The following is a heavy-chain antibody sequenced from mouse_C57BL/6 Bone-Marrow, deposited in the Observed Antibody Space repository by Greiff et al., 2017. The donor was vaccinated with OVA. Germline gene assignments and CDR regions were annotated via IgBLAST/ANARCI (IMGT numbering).Heavy chain of an antibody. CDR2: INPETGGT. D-gene: IGHD3-1*01. CDR3: TRGGYLYRYFGV. V-gene: IGHV1-15*01. J-gene: IGHJ1*03. Sequence: QVQLQQSGAELVRPGASVTLSCKASGYTFTDYEMHWVKQTPVHGLEWIGAINPETGGTAYNQTFKGKAILTADKSSSTAYLELRGLTSEDSAVYYCTRGGYLYRYFGVWGTGTTVTVSS. CDR1: GYTFTDYE.